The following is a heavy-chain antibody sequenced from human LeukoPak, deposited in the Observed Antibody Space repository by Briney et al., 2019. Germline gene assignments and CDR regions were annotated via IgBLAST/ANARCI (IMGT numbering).Heavy chain of an antibody. CDR1: GYSFTSYW. D-gene: IGHD6-19*01. J-gene: IGHJ4*02. Sequence: GESLKTSCKGSGYSFTSYWIGWVRQMPGKGLEWMGIIYPGDSDTRYSPSFQGQVTISADKSITTAYLQWSSLKASDTAMYYCARHLGIAVAGTIHGFDYWGQGTLVTVSS. V-gene: IGHV5-51*01. CDR3: ARHLGIAVAGTIHGFDY. CDR2: IYPGDSDT.